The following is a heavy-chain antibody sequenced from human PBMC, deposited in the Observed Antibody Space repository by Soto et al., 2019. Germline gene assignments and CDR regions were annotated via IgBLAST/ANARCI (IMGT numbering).Heavy chain of an antibody. J-gene: IGHJ4*02. Sequence: PGGSLRLSCTASGFTFSSHAMSWVRQAPGKGLEWVSGISGSAYSTYYADSVEGRFTISRDNSKSTLYLQINSLRADDTAVYYCAKDPHSWGQGTQVTVS. CDR3: AKDPHS. CDR2: ISGSAYST. CDR1: GFTFSSHA. V-gene: IGHV3-23*01.